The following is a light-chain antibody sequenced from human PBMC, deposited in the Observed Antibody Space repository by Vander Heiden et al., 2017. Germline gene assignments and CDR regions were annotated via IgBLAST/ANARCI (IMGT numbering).Light chain of an antibody. V-gene: IGKV1-39*01. Sequence: DIQMTQSPSSLSPSVGDRVTITCRASQSISSYLTWYQQKPGKAPRLLIYAASSLQSGVPSRFSGSGSGTDFTLTISSLQPEDFATYFCQQSDSTPWTFGQGTKVEIK. J-gene: IGKJ1*01. CDR3: QQSDSTPWT. CDR1: QSISSY. CDR2: AAS.